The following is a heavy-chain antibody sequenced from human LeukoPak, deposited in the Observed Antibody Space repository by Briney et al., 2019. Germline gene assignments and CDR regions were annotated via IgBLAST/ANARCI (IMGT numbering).Heavy chain of an antibody. CDR2: IYYSGST. CDR1: GGSISSYY. V-gene: IGHV4-59*01. Sequence: SETLSLTCTVSGGSISSYYWGWIRQPPGKGLEWIGYIYYSGSTNYNPSLKSRVTISVDTSKNQFSLKLSSVTAADTAVYYCASKRWLHAAFDIWGQGTMVTVSS. J-gene: IGHJ3*02. CDR3: ASKRWLHAAFDI. D-gene: IGHD5-24*01.